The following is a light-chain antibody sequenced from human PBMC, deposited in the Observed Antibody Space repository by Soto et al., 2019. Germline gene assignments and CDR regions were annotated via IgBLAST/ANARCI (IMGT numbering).Light chain of an antibody. CDR3: CSYAGSYNYV. V-gene: IGLV2-11*01. CDR2: DVS. J-gene: IGLJ1*01. Sequence: SALTQPRSVSGSPGQSVTLSCTGTSSDVGGYNYVSWYQQHPGKAPKLMIYDVSKRPSGVPDRFSGSKSGNTASLTISGLQAEDEADYYCCSYAGSYNYVFGTGTKLTVL. CDR1: SSDVGGYNY.